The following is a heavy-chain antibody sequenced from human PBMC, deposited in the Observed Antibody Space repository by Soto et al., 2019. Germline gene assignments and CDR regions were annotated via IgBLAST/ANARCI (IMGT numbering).Heavy chain of an antibody. Sequence: SETLSLTCAISSYSVSSGYYWGWIRQPPGKGLEWIGSIYHTGSTYYNPLLKSRVTMSVDTSQNQFSLKLNSVTAADTAVYYCARHCRVDTAMAIDYWGQGTLVTVSS. J-gene: IGHJ4*02. V-gene: IGHV4-38-2*01. CDR1: SYSVSSGYY. D-gene: IGHD5-18*01. CDR3: ARHCRVDTAMAIDY. CDR2: IYHTGST.